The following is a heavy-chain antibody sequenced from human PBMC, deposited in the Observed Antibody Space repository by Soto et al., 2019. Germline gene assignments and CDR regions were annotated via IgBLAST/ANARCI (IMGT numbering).Heavy chain of an antibody. J-gene: IGHJ4*02. V-gene: IGHV3-30-3*01. Sequence: QVQLVESGGGVVQPGRSLRLSCAASGFTFSNYAMHWVRQAPGKGLEWVAVISYDGSNKYYADSVKGRFTNSRNNSTNTLYLQMTSLRADNTAVYYCAGAPTTVTTAFYFDYWGQGTLFTVSS. CDR3: AGAPTTVTTAFYFDY. CDR1: GFTFSNYA. CDR2: ISYDGSNK. D-gene: IGHD4-17*01.